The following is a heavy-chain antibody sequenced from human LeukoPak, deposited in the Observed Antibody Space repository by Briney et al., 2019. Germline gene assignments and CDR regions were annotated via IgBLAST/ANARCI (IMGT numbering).Heavy chain of an antibody. CDR1: GGSISSYY. V-gene: IGHV4-4*07. J-gene: IGHJ4*02. D-gene: IGHD1-26*01. Sequence: SSETLSLTCTVSGGSISSYYWSWIRQPAGKGLEGIGRIYTSGSTNYNPSLKSRVTMSVDTSKNQFSLKLSSVTAADTAVYYCASGGLYSGSYYVDYWGQGTLVTVSS. CDR3: ASGGLYSGSYYVDY. CDR2: IYTSGST.